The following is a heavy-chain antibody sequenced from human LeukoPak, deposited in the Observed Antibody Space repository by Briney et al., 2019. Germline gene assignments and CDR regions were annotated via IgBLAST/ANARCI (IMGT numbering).Heavy chain of an antibody. CDR3: ARGHVLRYFDWLSGLDAFDI. J-gene: IGHJ3*02. D-gene: IGHD3-9*01. CDR1: GYTFTGYY. V-gene: IGHV1-2*02. CDR2: INPNSGGT. Sequence: ASVKVSCKASGYTFTGYYMHWVRQAPGQGLEWMGWINPNSGGTNYAQKFQGRVTMTRDTSISTAYMELSRLRSDDTAVYYCARGHVLRYFDWLSGLDAFDIWGQGTMVTVSS.